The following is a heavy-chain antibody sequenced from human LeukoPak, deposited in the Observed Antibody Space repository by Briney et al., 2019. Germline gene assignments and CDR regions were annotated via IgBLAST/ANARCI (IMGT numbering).Heavy chain of an antibody. D-gene: IGHD5-12*01. CDR1: GCSFISYD. CDR2: IYDIGST. Sequence: SETLSLTCTASGCSFISYDWSWIRQPPGKGLEWIGYIYDIGSTTYNPSLKSRVTILVDTSSNQSSLMLTSVTAADTAVYYCARGTKTGYTGYDWNYWGQGSLVSVSS. V-gene: IGHV4-59*01. J-gene: IGHJ4*02. CDR3: ARGTKTGYTGYDWNY.